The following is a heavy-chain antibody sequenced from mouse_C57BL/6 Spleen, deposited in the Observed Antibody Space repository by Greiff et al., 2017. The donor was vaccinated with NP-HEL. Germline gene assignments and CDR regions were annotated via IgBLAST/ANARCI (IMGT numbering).Heavy chain of an antibody. J-gene: IGHJ4*01. D-gene: IGHD1-1*01. CDR1: GYTFTDHT. CDR3: ARSGPYYYGSSYATAMDY. CDR2: IYPRDGST. Sequence: QLQQSDAELVKPGASVKISCKVSGYTFTDHTIHWMKQRPEQGLEWIGYIYPRDGSTKYNEKFKGKATLTADKSSSTAYMQLNSLTSEDSAVYFCARSGPYYYGSSYATAMDYWGQGTSVTVSS. V-gene: IGHV1-78*01.